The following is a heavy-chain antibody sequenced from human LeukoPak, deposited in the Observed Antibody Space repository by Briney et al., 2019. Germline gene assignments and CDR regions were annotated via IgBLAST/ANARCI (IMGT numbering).Heavy chain of an antibody. CDR2: IYPGDSDT. D-gene: IGHD6-6*01. CDR1: GYSFTSYW. V-gene: IGHV5-51*01. Sequence: GESLQISCKGSGYSFTSYWVGWVRPMPGKGLEWMGIIYPGDSDTRYSPSFQGQVTFSADKSISTAYLQWSSLKASDTAMYYCARRSSIATPLFDYWGQGTLVTVSS. CDR3: ARRSSIATPLFDY. J-gene: IGHJ4*02.